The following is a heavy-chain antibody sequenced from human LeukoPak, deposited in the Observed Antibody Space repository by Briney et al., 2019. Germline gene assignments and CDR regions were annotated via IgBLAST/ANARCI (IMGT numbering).Heavy chain of an antibody. CDR1: GGSISSGSYY. CDR3: ATKGTLGDAFDI. J-gene: IGHJ3*02. V-gene: IGHV4-61*02. D-gene: IGHD3-16*01. CDR2: IYPSGST. Sequence: SETLSLTCTVSGGSISSGSYYWSWIRQSAGKGLEWIGRIYPSGSTNYNPSLRSRVTISVDTSKNQFSLKLSSVTAADTAVYYCATKGTLGDAFDIWGQGTMVTVSS.